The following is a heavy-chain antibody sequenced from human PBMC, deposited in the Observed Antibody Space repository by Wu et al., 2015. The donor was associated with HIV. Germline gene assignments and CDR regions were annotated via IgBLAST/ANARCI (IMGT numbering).Heavy chain of an antibody. CDR1: GYTFTGYY. V-gene: IGHV1-2*02. Sequence: QVQLVQSGAEVKKPGASVKVSCKASGYTFTGYYMHWVRQAPGQGLEWMGWINPNSGGTNYAQKFQGRVTMTRDTSISTAYVELSRLRSDDTAVYYCAREGYCSSTSCDNWFDPWGQGTLVTVSS. CDR2: INPNSGGT. D-gene: IGHD2-2*01. CDR3: AREGYCSSTSCDNWFDP. J-gene: IGHJ5*02.